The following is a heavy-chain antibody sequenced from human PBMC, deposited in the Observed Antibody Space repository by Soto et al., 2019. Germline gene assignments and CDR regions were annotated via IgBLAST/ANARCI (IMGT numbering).Heavy chain of an antibody. D-gene: IGHD3-3*01. CDR1: DYSFTNYW. Sequence: GESLKISCEASDYSFTNYWIAWVRQMPGQGLELVGIIYPGDSDTRYGPSFRGRVTVSADKSINTAYLQWSSLKASDTAIYYCARGGVGSRTFDYWGQGTLVTVSS. V-gene: IGHV5-51*01. J-gene: IGHJ4*02. CDR3: ARGGVGSRTFDY. CDR2: IYPGDSDT.